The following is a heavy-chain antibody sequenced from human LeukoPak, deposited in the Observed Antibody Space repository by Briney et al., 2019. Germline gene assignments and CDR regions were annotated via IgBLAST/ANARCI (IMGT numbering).Heavy chain of an antibody. CDR2: INPNSGGT. Sequence: ASVNVSFKASGYTFTGYYMHWVRQAPGQGLEWMGWINPNSGGTNYAQKFQGRVTMTRDTSISTAYMELSRLRSHDTAVYYCTSSGWYGGYYFDYWGQGTLVTVSS. CDR3: TSSGWYGGYYFDY. V-gene: IGHV1-2*02. D-gene: IGHD6-19*01. J-gene: IGHJ4*02. CDR1: GYTFTGYY.